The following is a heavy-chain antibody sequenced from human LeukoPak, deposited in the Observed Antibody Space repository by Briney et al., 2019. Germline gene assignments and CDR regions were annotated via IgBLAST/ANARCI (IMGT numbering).Heavy chain of an antibody. Sequence: PGGSLRLSCAASGFTFSGSAMHWVRQASGKGLEWVGRIRSKANSYATAYAASVKGRFTISRDDSKNTAYLQMNSLKTEDTAVYYCARAEAAAGITFPAFDYWGQGTLVTVSS. D-gene: IGHD6-13*01. CDR3: ARAEAAAGITFPAFDY. CDR1: GFTFSGSA. V-gene: IGHV3-73*01. CDR2: IRSKANSYAT. J-gene: IGHJ4*02.